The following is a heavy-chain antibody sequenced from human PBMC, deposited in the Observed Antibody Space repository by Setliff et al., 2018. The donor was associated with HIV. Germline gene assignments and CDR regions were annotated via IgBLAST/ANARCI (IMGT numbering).Heavy chain of an antibody. J-gene: IGHJ3*02. V-gene: IGHV1-2*02. D-gene: IGHD1-26*01. CDR1: GYTLTDYY. CDR3: ARASGGNSVENGFDI. CDR2: MNPSTGGT. Sequence: GASVKVSCKASGYTLTDYYVQWVRQAPGQGLEWMGWMNPSTGGTRFAQKFQGRVTMTRDTFITTAYMELSSLRSDDTAVYYCARASGGNSVENGFDIWGQGTMVTVSS.